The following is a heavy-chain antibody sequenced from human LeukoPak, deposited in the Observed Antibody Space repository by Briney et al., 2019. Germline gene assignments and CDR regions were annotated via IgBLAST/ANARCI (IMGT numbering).Heavy chain of an antibody. D-gene: IGHD5-12*01. Sequence: PGGSLRLSCAASGFTFSAHSMTWVRQAPGTGLEWVSGISASGDATYYADSVKGRFTISRDNSKNTLDLQMNSLRADDTAVYYCTKWTGYGDSWGQGTLVTVSS. J-gene: IGHJ4*02. CDR2: ISASGDAT. CDR1: GFTFSAHS. CDR3: TKWTGYGDS. V-gene: IGHV3-23*01.